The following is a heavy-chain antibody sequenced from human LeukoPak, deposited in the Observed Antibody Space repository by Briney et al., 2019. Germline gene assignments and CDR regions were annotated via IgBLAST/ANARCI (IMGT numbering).Heavy chain of an antibody. V-gene: IGHV1-46*01. D-gene: IGHD6-19*01. CDR1: GYTFTSYY. J-gene: IGHJ6*02. Sequence: ASVKVSCKASGYTFTSYYMHWVRQAPGRGLEWMGIINPSGGSTSYAQKFQGRVTMTRDMSTSTVYMELSSLRAEDTALYYCAKDLGSGRNYYYYGMDVWGQGTTVTVSS. CDR2: INPSGGST. CDR3: AKDLGSGRNYYYYGMDV.